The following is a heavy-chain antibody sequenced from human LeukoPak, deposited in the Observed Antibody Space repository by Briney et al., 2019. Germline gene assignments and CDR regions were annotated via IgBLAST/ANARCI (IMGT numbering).Heavy chain of an antibody. CDR3: ARDFYDGFALDY. CDR1: GFTFNTYS. D-gene: IGHD2/OR15-2a*01. V-gene: IGHV3-21*01. Sequence: GGSLRLSCAASGFTFNTYSMNWVRQAPGKGLEWVSFIFSSSTYIYYTGSVKGRFTISGGNAKNSLYLQMNSLRAEDTAVYYCARDFYDGFALDYWGQGTLVTVSS. CDR2: IFSSSTYI. J-gene: IGHJ4*02.